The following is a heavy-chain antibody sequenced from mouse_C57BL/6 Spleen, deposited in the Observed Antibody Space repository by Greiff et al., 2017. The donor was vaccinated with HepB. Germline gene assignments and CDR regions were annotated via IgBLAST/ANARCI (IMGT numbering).Heavy chain of an antibody. V-gene: IGHV1-19*01. CDR3: ARSIYYYGSSYVDFDY. CDR2: INPYNGGT. CDR1: GYTFTDYY. J-gene: IGHJ2*01. D-gene: IGHD1-1*01. Sequence: VQLQQSGPVLVKPGASVKMSCKASGYTFTDYYMNWVKQSHGKSLEWIGVINPYNGGTSYNQKFKGKATLTVDKSSSTAYMELNSLTSEDSAVYYCARSIYYYGSSYVDFDYWGQGTTLTVSS.